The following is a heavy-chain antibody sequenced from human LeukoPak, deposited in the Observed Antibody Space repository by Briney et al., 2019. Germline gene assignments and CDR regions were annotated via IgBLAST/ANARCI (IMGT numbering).Heavy chain of an antibody. J-gene: IGHJ6*03. CDR1: GGSISSGTYY. CDR3: ARVCRDGYNGYYYYYYMDV. CDR2: IYTSGST. D-gene: IGHD5-24*01. Sequence: SETLSLTCTVSGGSISSGTYYWTWIRQPAGKGLEWIGRIYTSGSTNYNPSLKSRVTISVDTSKNQFSLKLSSVTAEDTAVYYCARVCRDGYNGYYYYYYMDVWGKGTTVTVSS. V-gene: IGHV4-61*02.